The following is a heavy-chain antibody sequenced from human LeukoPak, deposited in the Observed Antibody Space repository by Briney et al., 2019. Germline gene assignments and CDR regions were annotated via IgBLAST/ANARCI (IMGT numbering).Heavy chain of an antibody. Sequence: GGSLRLSCAASGFTFSDYYMSWIRQAPGKGLEWISYISGRGSPIYYADSVKGRFTISRDNAKNSLFLQMNSLRAEDTAVYYCERVSGVLFYSMDVWGQGTTVTVSS. J-gene: IGHJ6*02. D-gene: IGHD2-21*01. CDR3: ERVSGVLFYSMDV. CDR2: ISGRGSPI. V-gene: IGHV3-11*01. CDR1: GFTFSDYY.